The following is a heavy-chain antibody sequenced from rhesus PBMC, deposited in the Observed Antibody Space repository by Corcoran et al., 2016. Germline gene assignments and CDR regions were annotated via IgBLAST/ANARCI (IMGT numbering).Heavy chain of an antibody. V-gene: IGHV4-169*01. J-gene: IGHJ4*01. D-gene: IGHD6-25*01. Sequence: QLQLQESGPGLVKPSETLSVTCAVSGGSISSSYWSWIRQAPGKGLEWIGYIYGSGSNTNYNPSLKSRVTLSVDTSKNQLSLKLSSVTAADTAVYYCARTKTGYSGSFHFDYWGQGVLVTVSS. CDR1: GGSISSSY. CDR3: ARTKTGYSGSFHFDY. CDR2: IYGSGSNT.